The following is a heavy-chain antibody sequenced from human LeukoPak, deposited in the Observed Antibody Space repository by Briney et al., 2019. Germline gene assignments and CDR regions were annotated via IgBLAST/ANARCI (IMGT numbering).Heavy chain of an antibody. Sequence: SETLSLTCAVYGGSFSGYYWSWIRQPPGKGLEWIGEINHSGSTNYNPSLKSRVTISVDTSKNQFSLKLSSVTAADTAVYYCARQVVVVVAAAGSVPWFDPWGQGTLVTVSS. J-gene: IGHJ5*02. CDR1: GGSFSGYY. D-gene: IGHD2-15*01. CDR3: ARQVVVVVAAAGSVPWFDP. CDR2: INHSGST. V-gene: IGHV4-34*01.